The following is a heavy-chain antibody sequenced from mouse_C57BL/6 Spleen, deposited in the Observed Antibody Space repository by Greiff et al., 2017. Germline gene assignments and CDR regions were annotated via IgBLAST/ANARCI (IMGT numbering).Heavy chain of an antibody. CDR1: GYTFTDYE. J-gene: IGHJ3*01. D-gene: IGHD1-1*01. CDR2: IDPETGGT. Sequence: QVQLQQSGAELVRPGASVTLSCKASGYTFTDYEMHWVKQTPVHGLEWIGAIDPETGGTAYNQKFKGMAILTADKSSSTAYMELRSLTSEDSAVYYCTNDGSSWFAYWGQGTLVTVSA. CDR3: TNDGSSWFAY. V-gene: IGHV1-15*01.